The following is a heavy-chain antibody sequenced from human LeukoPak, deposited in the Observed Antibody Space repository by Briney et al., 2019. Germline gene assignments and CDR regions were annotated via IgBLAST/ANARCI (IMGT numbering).Heavy chain of an antibody. CDR3: ARGPIAAY. CDR1: GGSFSGYY. V-gene: IGHV4-34*01. J-gene: IGHJ4*02. CDR2: INHSGST. Sequence: SETLSLTCAVYGGSFSGYYWSWIRQPPGKGLEWIGEINHSGSTNYNPSLKSRVTISVDTSKNQFSLKLSSVTAADTAVYYCARGPIAAYWDQGTLVTVSS. D-gene: IGHD6-13*01.